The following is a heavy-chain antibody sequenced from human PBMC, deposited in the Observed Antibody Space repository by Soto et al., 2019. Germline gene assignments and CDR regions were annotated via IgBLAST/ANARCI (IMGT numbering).Heavy chain of an antibody. V-gene: IGHV6-1*01. J-gene: IGHJ5*02. Sequence: PSQTLSLTCAISGDSVSSNSAAWNWIRQSPSRGLEWLGRTYYRSKWYNDYAVSVKSRITINPDTSKNQFSLQLNFVTPEDTAVYYCARGSNRIAVAGRENWFDPWGQGTLVTVSS. CDR3: ARGSNRIAVAGRENWFDP. CDR1: GDSVSSNSAA. D-gene: IGHD6-19*01. CDR2: TYYRSKWYN.